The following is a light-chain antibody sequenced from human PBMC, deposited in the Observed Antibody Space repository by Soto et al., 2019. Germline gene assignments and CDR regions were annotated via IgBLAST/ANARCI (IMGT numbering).Light chain of an antibody. Sequence: DVVMTQSPLSLSVTLGQPASISCKSSQSLVFRDGKTYLSWIHQRPGQSPRRLIYKVSNRDSGVPERFSGSGSGTDFTPEISRVEAEDVGVYYCMQSTHWPPGFGQGTKLEIK. J-gene: IGKJ2*01. CDR1: QSLVFRDGKTY. CDR3: MQSTHWPPG. V-gene: IGKV2-30*01. CDR2: KVS.